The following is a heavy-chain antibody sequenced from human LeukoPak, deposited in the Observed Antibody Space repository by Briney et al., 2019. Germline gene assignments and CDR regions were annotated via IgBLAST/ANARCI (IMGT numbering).Heavy chain of an antibody. Sequence: GGSLRLSCAASGFTFSSYPMHWVRQAPGEGLEWVSYISSSSTTIYYADSVKGRFTISRDNAKNSLCLQMNSLKAEDTAVYYCTPNFWSAYEGYWGQGTLVTVSS. CDR1: GFTFSSYP. V-gene: IGHV3-48*01. CDR3: TPNFWSAYEGY. CDR2: ISSSSTTI. J-gene: IGHJ4*02. D-gene: IGHD3-3*01.